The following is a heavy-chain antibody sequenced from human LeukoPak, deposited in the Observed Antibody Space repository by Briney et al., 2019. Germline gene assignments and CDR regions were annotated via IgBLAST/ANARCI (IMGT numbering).Heavy chain of an antibody. V-gene: IGHV3-48*03. CDR1: GFTFNSYE. CDR3: ARDPCPSCAFDV. CDR2: ISSSATTI. Sequence: RPGGSQRLSCAASGFTFNSYEMSWVRQAPGKGLEWVSYISSSATTIYYADSVKGRFTISRDDAKNSLYLQMNSLRAEDTAVYYCARDPCPSCAFDVWGQGTMVIVSS. J-gene: IGHJ3*01. D-gene: IGHD3-10*01.